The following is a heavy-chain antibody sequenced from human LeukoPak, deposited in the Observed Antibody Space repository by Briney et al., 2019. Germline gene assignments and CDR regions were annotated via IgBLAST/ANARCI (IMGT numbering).Heavy chain of an antibody. CDR2: IWFDVSNK. CDR1: GFTFSSYG. D-gene: IGHD5-18*01. Sequence: PWGSLRLSCAASGFTFSSYGMHWVRQAPGKGLEWVADIWFDVSNKYYADSVKGRFTISRDNSKNTLYLQMNSLRAEDTAVYYCARDRGYNYGGGYFDYWGQGTLVTVSS. V-gene: IGHV3-33*01. CDR3: ARDRGYNYGGGYFDY. J-gene: IGHJ4*02.